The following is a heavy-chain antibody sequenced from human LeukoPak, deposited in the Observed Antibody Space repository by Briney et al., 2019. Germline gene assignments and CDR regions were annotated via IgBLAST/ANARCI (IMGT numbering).Heavy chain of an antibody. D-gene: IGHD1-26*01. CDR3: ARGRWELSY. V-gene: IGHV4-59*01. CDR2: IYYSGST. J-gene: IGHJ4*02. CDR1: GGSISSYY. Sequence: SETLSLTCTVSGGSISSYYWSWIRQPPGKGLEWIGYIYYSGSTNYIPSLKSRVTISVDTSKNQFSLKLSSVTAADTAVYYCARGRWELSYWGQGTLVTVSS.